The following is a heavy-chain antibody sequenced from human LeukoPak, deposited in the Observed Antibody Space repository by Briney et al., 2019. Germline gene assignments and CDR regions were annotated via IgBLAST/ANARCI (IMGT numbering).Heavy chain of an antibody. V-gene: IGHV3-23*01. Sequence: GGSLRLSCAASGFTFSNYAMSWVRQAPGKGLEWVSTLSGTGGSTYYADSVKGRFTISRDNSKNTLYLQMNSLRAEDTAVYYCARDRELGSSSWYGYYYYYYGMDVWGQGTTVTVSS. D-gene: IGHD6-13*01. CDR3: ARDRELGSSSWYGYYYYYYGMDV. J-gene: IGHJ6*02. CDR1: GFTFSNYA. CDR2: LSGTGGST.